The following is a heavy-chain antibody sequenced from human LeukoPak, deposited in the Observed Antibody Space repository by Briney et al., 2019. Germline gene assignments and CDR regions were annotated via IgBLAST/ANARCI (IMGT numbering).Heavy chain of an antibody. CDR3: ARDTYVGAVAGTRKNVRFDY. Sequence: AGGSLRLSCAASGFTFSSYAMHWVRQAPGKGLEWVAVISYDGSNKYYADSVKGRFTISRDNSKNTLYLQMNSLRAEDTAVYYCARDTYVGAVAGTRKNVRFDYWGQGTLVTVSS. J-gene: IGHJ4*02. CDR1: GFTFSSYA. V-gene: IGHV3-30-3*01. D-gene: IGHD6-19*01. CDR2: ISYDGSNK.